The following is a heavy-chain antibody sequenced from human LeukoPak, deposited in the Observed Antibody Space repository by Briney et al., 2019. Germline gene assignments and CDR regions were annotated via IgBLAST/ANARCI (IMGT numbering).Heavy chain of an antibody. CDR3: ARGGTISRGWGYFDF. CDR1: GXTFSSYA. J-gene: IGHJ4*02. D-gene: IGHD6-19*01. Sequence: GGSLRLSCAASGXTFSSYAVHWVRQAPGKGLEWVAVISFDGSSKNYADSVTGRFTISRDTSKNTLYLQMNSLRAEDTAVYCCARGGTISRGWGYFDFWGQGTLVTVSS. CDR2: ISFDGSSK. V-gene: IGHV3-30-3*01.